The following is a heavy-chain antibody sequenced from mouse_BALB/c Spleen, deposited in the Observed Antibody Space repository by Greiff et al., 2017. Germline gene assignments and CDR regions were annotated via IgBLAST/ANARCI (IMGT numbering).Heavy chain of an antibody. CDR3: ARPLWDVEGFAY. J-gene: IGHJ3*01. Sequence: QVHVKQSGAELARPGASVKMSCKASGYTFTSYTMHWVKQRPGQGLEWIGYINPSSGYTNYNQKFKDKATLTADKSSSTAYMQLSSLTSEDSAVYYCARPLWDVEGFAYWGQGTLVTVSA. CDR1: GYTFTSYT. CDR2: INPSSGYT. D-gene: IGHD1-1*02. V-gene: IGHV1-4*01.